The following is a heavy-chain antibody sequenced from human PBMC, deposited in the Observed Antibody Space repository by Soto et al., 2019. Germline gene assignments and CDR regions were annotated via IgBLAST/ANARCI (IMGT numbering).Heavy chain of an antibody. V-gene: IGHV5-51*01. J-gene: IGHJ6*02. CDR1: WYSFTGYW. D-gene: IGHD2-8*01. CDR2: IYPGDSDT. Sequence: GESLKISCKGSWYSFTGYWIGWVRQRPGKGLEWMGIIYPGDSDTRYSPSFQGQVTISADKSISTAYLQWSSLKASDPAMYYCARYCTNSVCYRGGLRVVGNYYGMDVWGQGTTVTVSS. CDR3: ARYCTNSVCYRGGLRVVGNYYGMDV.